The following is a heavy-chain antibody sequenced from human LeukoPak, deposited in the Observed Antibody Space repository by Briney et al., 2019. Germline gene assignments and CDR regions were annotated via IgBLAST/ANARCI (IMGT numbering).Heavy chain of an antibody. Sequence: PSETLSLTCAVYGGSFSGYYWSWIRQPPGKGLEWIGEINHSGSTNYNPSLKSRVTISVDTSKNQFSLKLSSVTAADTAVYYCARGRHYDYVWGSYRSVFWFDPWGQGTLVTVSS. D-gene: IGHD3-16*02. CDR1: GGSFSGYY. CDR3: ARGRHYDYVWGSYRSVFWFDP. V-gene: IGHV4-34*01. CDR2: INHSGST. J-gene: IGHJ5*02.